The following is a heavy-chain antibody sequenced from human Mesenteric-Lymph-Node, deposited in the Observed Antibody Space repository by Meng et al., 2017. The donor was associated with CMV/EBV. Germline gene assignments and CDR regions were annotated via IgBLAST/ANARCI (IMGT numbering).Heavy chain of an antibody. CDR2: MNPNSGNT. CDR3: ARAGIDPRRGNYYGMDV. V-gene: IGHV1-8*01. J-gene: IGHJ6*02. CDR1: GYTFTSYD. D-gene: IGHD6-6*01. Sequence: ASVKVSCKASGYTFTSYDINWVRQATGQGLEWMGWMNPNSGNTGYAQKFQGRVTITTDESTSTAYMELSSLRSDDTAVYYCARAGIDPRRGNYYGMDVWGRGTTVTVSS.